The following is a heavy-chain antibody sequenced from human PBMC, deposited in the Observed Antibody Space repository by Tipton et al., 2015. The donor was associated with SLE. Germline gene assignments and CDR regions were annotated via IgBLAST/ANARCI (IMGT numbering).Heavy chain of an antibody. J-gene: IGHJ4*02. CDR1: GFTFSTSA. D-gene: IGHD3-16*01. CDR2: IWYDGSNK. V-gene: IGHV3-33*01. CDR3: ARGRVGEFLDY. Sequence: RSLRLSCAASGFTFSTSAMHWVRQAPGKGLEWVAVIWYDGSNKFYADSVKGRFTISRDNSKNTVSLQMNSLRVEDTAVYFCARGRVGEFLDYWGQGTLVTVSS.